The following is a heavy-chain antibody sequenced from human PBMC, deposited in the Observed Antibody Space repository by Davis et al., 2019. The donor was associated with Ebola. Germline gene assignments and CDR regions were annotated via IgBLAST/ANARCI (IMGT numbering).Heavy chain of an antibody. CDR1: GFTFSSYA. D-gene: IGHD2-21*02. Sequence: GESLKISCAASGFTFSSYAMHWVRQAPGKGLEWVAVISYDGSNKYYADSVKGRFTISRDNSKNTLYLQMNSLRAEDTAVYYCARDSWVAYCGGDCYLDAFDIWGQGTMVTVSS. CDR3: ARDSWVAYCGGDCYLDAFDI. CDR2: ISYDGSNK. J-gene: IGHJ3*02. V-gene: IGHV3-30*04.